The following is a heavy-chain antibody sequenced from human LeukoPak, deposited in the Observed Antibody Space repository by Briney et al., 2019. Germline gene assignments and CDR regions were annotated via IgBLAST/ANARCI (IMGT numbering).Heavy chain of an antibody. V-gene: IGHV4-59*01. Sequence: KSSETLSLTCTVSGGSISVYYWTWIRQPPGKGLEWIGYIYYNGSTIYNPSLKSRLTMSVDTSKSQFSLKVTSVTAADTAVYYCAKYWAFGVVTGYYFDYWGQGTLVTVSS. D-gene: IGHD3-3*01. CDR3: AKYWAFGVVTGYYFDY. CDR1: GGSISVYY. J-gene: IGHJ4*02. CDR2: IYYNGST.